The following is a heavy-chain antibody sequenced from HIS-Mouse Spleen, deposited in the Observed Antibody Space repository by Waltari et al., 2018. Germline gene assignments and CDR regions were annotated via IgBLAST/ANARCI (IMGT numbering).Heavy chain of an antibody. CDR1: GGSISSSSYY. CDR3: AREIPYSSSWYDWYFDL. V-gene: IGHV4-39*07. CDR2: IYYSGST. Sequence: QLQLQESGPGLVKPSETLSLPRPVPGGSISSSSYYWGWTRQPPGKGLEWIGSIYYSGSTYYNPSLKSRVTISVDTSKNQFSLKLSSVTAADTAVYYCAREIPYSSSWYDWYFDLWGRGTLVTVSS. D-gene: IGHD6-13*01. J-gene: IGHJ2*01.